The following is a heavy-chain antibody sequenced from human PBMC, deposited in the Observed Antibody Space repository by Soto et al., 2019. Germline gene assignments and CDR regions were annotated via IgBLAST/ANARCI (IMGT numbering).Heavy chain of an antibody. V-gene: IGHV4-34*01. CDR1: DGSRSDYY. D-gene: IGHD5-12*01. J-gene: IGHJ4*02. CDR2: IYHSGST. Sequence: SETLSLTCAVYDGSRSDYYSTWTRQSPGKALEWIGIIYHSGSTYYNPSLKSRVILSVDTSKIQFSLKLSSVTAADTAVYYCARHRNWLQSPTYLDLWGPGTLVPVSS. CDR3: ARHRNWLQSPTYLDL.